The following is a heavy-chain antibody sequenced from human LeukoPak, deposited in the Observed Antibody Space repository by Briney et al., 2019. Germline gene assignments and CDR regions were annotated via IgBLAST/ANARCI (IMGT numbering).Heavy chain of an antibody. V-gene: IGHV1-18*01. Sequence: GASVKVSCKASGYTFTTYGISWVRQAPGQGLEWMGWISGYNGDTKNAQKVQGRVTMTTDTSTTTAYMELRSLRSDDTAVYYCARDSALDAFWSAFDFWGQGTMVTVSS. CDR1: GYTFTTYG. CDR2: ISGYNGDT. CDR3: ARDSALDAFWSAFDF. D-gene: IGHD3-3*01. J-gene: IGHJ3*01.